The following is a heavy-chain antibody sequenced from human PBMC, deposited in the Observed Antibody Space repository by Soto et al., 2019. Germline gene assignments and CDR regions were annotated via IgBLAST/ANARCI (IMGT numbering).Heavy chain of an antibody. J-gene: IGHJ4*02. D-gene: IGHD3-22*01. Sequence: SLTCTVSGGSISSYYWSWIRQPPGKGLEWIGYIYYSGSTNYNPSLKSRVTISVDTSKNQFSLKLSSVTAADTAVYYCARVWNYYDSSGYYGYFDYWGQGTLVTVSS. CDR1: GGSISSYY. V-gene: IGHV4-59*01. CDR2: IYYSGST. CDR3: ARVWNYYDSSGYYGYFDY.